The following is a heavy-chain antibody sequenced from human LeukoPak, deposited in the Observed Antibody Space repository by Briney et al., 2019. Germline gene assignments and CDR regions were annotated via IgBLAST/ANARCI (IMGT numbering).Heavy chain of an antibody. CDR2: IHYSGST. J-gene: IGHJ3*02. CDR1: GGSISYY. V-gene: IGHV4-59*01. Sequence: PSETLSLTCTVSGGSISYYWNWIRQPPGKGLEWIGFIHYSGSTNYNPSLKSRVTISVDTSKNQFSLKVSSLTAADTAVYYCARAGRGDAFDIWGQGTMVTVSS. CDR3: ARAGRGDAFDI.